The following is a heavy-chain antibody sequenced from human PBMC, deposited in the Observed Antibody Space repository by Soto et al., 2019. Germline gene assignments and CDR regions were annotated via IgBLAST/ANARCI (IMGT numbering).Heavy chain of an antibody. CDR3: AKGHPFTYWTPQTRYYMDV. D-gene: IGHD1-1*01. V-gene: IGHV3-9*01. J-gene: IGHJ6*03. CDR2: ISWNSGSI. CDR1: GFTFDDYA. Sequence: GGSLRLSCAASGFTFDDYAMHWVRQAPGKGLEWVSGISWNSGSIGYADSVKGRFTISRDNAKNSLYLQMNSLRAEDTALYYCAKGHPFTYWTPQTRYYMDVWGKGTTVTVSS.